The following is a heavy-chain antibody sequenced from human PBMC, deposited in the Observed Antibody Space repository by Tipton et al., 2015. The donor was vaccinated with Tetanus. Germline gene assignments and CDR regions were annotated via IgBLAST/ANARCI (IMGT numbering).Heavy chain of an antibody. CDR1: GDSMTDFY. V-gene: IGHV4-59*12. Sequence: TLSLTCNVSGDSMTDFYWSWIRQPPGKGLEWIAYIFYSGRTQHNPSLKSRVTISVDTPKNQFSLKLTSLTVADTAVYYCARGGSYSYGPRGFDLWGRGTLVTVSS. CDR3: ARGGSYSYGPRGFDL. J-gene: IGHJ2*01. D-gene: IGHD5-18*01. CDR2: IFYSGRT.